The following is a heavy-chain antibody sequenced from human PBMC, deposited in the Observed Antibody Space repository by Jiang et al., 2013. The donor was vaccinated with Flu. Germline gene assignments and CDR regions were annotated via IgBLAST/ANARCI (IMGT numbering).Heavy chain of an antibody. CDR3: ARDDGDYIFWFDP. V-gene: IGHV3-21*01. Sequence: VQLVESGGGLVKPGGSLRLSCAASGFTFSSYSMNWVRQAPGKGLEWVSSISSSSSYIYYADSVKGRFTISRDNAKNSLYLQMNSLRAEDTAVYYCARDDGDYIFWFDPWGQGTLVTVSS. CDR1: GFTFSSYS. D-gene: IGHD4-17*01. CDR2: ISSSSSYI. J-gene: IGHJ5*02.